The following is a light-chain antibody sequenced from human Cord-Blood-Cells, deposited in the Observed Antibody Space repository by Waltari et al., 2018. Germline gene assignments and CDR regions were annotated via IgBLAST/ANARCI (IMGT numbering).Light chain of an antibody. CDR2: WAS. CDR1: QSVLYSSNNKNY. J-gene: IGKJ2*01. V-gene: IGKV4-1*01. CDR3: QQYYSTPYT. Sequence: DIVMTQSPDSLAVSLGERATINCKSSQSVLYSSNNKNYLACYQQKPGQPPKLLIYWASTRESVVPDRFSGSGSGTDFTLTISSLQAEDVAVYYCQQYYSTPYTFGQGTKLEIK.